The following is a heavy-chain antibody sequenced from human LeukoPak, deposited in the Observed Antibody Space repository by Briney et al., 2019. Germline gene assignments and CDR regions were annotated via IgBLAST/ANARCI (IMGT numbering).Heavy chain of an antibody. CDR2: IGNNGGGI. CDR1: GFTFSTYT. J-gene: IGHJ4*02. Sequence: GGSLRLSCAASGFTFSTYTMYWVRHPPGKRLEWVSIIGNNGGGIHYADSVKGRFTISRDNFKNALYLQMNSLRAEDTAVYYCARDRGYYDSSGYYSHWGQGTLVTVSS. V-gene: IGHV3-23*01. D-gene: IGHD3-22*01. CDR3: ARDRGYYDSSGYYSH.